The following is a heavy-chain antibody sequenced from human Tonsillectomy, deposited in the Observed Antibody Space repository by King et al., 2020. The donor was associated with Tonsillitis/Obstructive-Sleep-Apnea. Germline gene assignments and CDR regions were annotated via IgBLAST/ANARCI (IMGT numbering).Heavy chain of an antibody. D-gene: IGHD3-3*01. Sequence: VQLVESGAEVKKPGESLKISCKGSGYSFTNYWIGWVRQMPGKGLEWMGIIYPGDSDTRYSPSFQGQVTISADKSISTAYLQWSSLKASDTAMYYCARAYYDFWTTSVNAFDMWGQGTMVTVSS. CDR3: ARAYYDFWTTSVNAFDM. V-gene: IGHV5-51*01. CDR2: IYPGDSDT. CDR1: GYSFTNYW. J-gene: IGHJ3*02.